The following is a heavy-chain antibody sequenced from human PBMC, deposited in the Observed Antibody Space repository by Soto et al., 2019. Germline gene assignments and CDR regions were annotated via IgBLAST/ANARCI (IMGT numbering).Heavy chain of an antibody. Sequence: QVQLVESGGGVVQTGTSLRLSCAASGLTFRNYGMHWVRQAPGKGLEWVAVIWYDGSKKYYADSVKGRFTISRDNSKNTLYLEMNSLRAEDTSVYYCATSRGSWYAVDYWGQGTLVTVSS. J-gene: IGHJ4*02. CDR2: IWYDGSKK. D-gene: IGHD6-13*01. CDR3: ATSRGSWYAVDY. V-gene: IGHV3-33*01. CDR1: GLTFRNYG.